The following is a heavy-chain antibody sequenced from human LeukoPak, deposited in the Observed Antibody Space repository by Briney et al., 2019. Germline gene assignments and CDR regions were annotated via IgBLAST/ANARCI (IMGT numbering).Heavy chain of an antibody. Sequence: GRSLRLSCAASGFTFDDYAMHWVRQAPGKGLEWVSGISWNSGSIGYADSVKGRFTTSRDNAKNSLYLQMNSLRAEDTALYYCAKSTSSGWPHFDYWGQGTLVTVSS. CDR1: GFTFDDYA. CDR2: ISWNSGSI. CDR3: AKSTSSGWPHFDY. J-gene: IGHJ4*02. V-gene: IGHV3-9*01. D-gene: IGHD6-19*01.